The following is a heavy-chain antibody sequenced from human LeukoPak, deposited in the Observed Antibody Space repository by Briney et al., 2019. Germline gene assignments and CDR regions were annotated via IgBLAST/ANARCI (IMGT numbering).Heavy chain of an antibody. CDR3: ARDGSGLGYCSSTNCRGAFDI. D-gene: IGHD2-2*01. J-gene: IGHJ3*02. CDR2: ISGSGSTM. V-gene: IGHV3-48*01. CDR1: GFTFRTYT. Sequence: GGSLRLSCAASGFTFRTYTMHWVRQAPGKGLGWVSYISGSGSTMEYADSVKGRFTISRDNAKNSMYLQMNSLRAEDTAVYYCARDGSGLGYCSSTNCRGAFDIWGQGTMVTVSS.